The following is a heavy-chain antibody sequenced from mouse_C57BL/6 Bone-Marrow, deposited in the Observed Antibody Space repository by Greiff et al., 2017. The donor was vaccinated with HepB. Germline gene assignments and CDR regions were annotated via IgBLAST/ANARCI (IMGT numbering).Heavy chain of an antibody. Sequence: QVQLQQPGAELVRPGTSVKLSCKASGYTFTSYWMHWVKQRPGQGLEWIGVIDPSDSYTNYNQKFKGKATLTVDTSSSTAYMQLSSLTSEDSAVYYCARRVTTVVAVDYWGQGTTLTGSS. CDR1: GYTFTSYW. V-gene: IGHV1-59*01. D-gene: IGHD1-1*01. J-gene: IGHJ2*01. CDR3: ARRVTTVVAVDY. CDR2: IDPSDSYT.